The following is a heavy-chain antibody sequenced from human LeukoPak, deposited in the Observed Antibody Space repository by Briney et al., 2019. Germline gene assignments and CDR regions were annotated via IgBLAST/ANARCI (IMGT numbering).Heavy chain of an antibody. CDR2: TYYRSKWYN. Sequence: TCXISGDSVSSNNXAWXWIRXXXXXXXEWLGRTYYRSKWYNDYAVSVKSRITINPDTSKNQFSLQLNSVTPEDTAVYYCARDNWGLDYWGQGTLVTVSS. CDR3: ARDNWGLDY. CDR1: GDSVSSNNXA. J-gene: IGHJ4*02. D-gene: IGHD7-27*01. V-gene: IGHV6-1*01.